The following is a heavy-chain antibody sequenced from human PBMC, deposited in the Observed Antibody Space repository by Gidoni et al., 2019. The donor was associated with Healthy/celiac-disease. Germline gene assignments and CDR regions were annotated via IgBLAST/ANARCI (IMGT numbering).Heavy chain of an antibody. J-gene: IGHJ2*01. V-gene: IGHV3-33*01. CDR3: ARDRQQLARDWYFDL. D-gene: IGHD6-6*01. Sequence: VRQAPGKGLEWVAVIWYDGSNKYYADSVKDRFTISRDNSKNTLYLQMNSLRAEDTAVYYCARDRQQLARDWYFDLWGRGTLVTVSS. CDR2: IWYDGSNK.